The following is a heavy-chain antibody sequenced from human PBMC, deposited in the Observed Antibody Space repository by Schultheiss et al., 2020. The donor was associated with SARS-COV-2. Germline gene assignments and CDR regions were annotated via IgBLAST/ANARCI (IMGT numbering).Heavy chain of an antibody. D-gene: IGHD2-2*03. CDR2: INHSGST. CDR3: ASMDNIWVFDY. V-gene: IGHV4-34*01. J-gene: IGHJ4*02. Sequence: SETLSLTCAVYGGSFSGYYWSWIRQPPGKGLEWIGEINHSGSTNYNPSLKSRVTISVDTSKNQFSLKLNSVTAADTAVYYCASMDNIWVFDYWGQGALVTVSS. CDR1: GGSFSGYY.